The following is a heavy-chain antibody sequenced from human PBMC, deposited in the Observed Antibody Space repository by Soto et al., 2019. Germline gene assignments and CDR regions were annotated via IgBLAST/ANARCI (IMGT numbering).Heavy chain of an antibody. CDR3: VGQWLAGDGAFDP. Sequence: QVQLQESGPGLVKPSGTLSLTCAVSGGSVSSDKWWSWVRQPPGKGLEWIGEIHSFWSTNYNPSLKSRVTIPLDKPKNQFSVKLTSVTAADTAVYFCVGQWLAGDGAFDPWGQGTVVTVSS. J-gene: IGHJ5*02. CDR2: IHSFWST. D-gene: IGHD6-19*01. CDR1: GGSVSSDKW. V-gene: IGHV4-4*02.